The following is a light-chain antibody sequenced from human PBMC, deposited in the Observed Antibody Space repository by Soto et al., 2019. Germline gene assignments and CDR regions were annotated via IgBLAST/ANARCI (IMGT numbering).Light chain of an antibody. CDR1: QGISSS. V-gene: IGKV1-9*01. CDR3: QQIDDYPRT. CDR2: ASS. Sequence: IQLTQSPSSLSASVGDRVTITCRAGQGISSSLAWYQQKPGKAPNLLISASSTLQTGVPSRFSGSGSGTDCARTISSRQPEDFATYYCQQIDDYPRTFGQGTKVEIK. J-gene: IGKJ1*01.